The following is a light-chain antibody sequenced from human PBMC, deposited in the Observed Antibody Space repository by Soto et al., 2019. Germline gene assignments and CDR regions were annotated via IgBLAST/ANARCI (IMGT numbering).Light chain of an antibody. CDR1: SSNIGSNT. V-gene: IGLV1-44*01. CDR2: SNN. Sequence: QSVLTQPPSASGTPGQRVTVSCSGGSSNIGSNTVNWYQQLPGMTPKLLIYSNNQRPSGVPDRFSGSKSGTSASLTISGLHSEDEAVYYCAGWNGSLIGVVFRGGIKLTVL. CDR3: AGWNGSLIGVV. J-gene: IGLJ2*01.